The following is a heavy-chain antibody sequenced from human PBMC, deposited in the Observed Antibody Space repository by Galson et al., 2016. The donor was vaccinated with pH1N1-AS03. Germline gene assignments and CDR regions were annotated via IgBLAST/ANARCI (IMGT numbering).Heavy chain of an antibody. CDR1: GGSVRSGVYF. CDR3: ARFSNWFDP. Sequence: ETLSLTCTVSGGSVRSGVYFWSWIRQSPGKGLEWIGHIYHSGSTEYNPSLKSRVTMSIDTSKNQFSLRLTSVTAADTAVYYCARFSNWFDPWGQGTQVTVSS. CDR2: IYHSGST. V-gene: IGHV4-61*08. J-gene: IGHJ5*02. D-gene: IGHD2/OR15-2a*01.